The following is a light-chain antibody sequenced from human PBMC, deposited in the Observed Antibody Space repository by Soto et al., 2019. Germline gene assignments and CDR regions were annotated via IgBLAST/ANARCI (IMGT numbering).Light chain of an antibody. CDR2: KAS. Sequence: DIQMTQSPATLSASVEDTVTITCRASQSISDLVAWYQKKPGEAPKLLIYKASYLNIGVPSRFSGSGSGTEFTLTISRLQPNDLAPYCCQPYSAFSVAFGQGTMVEIK. CDR3: QPYSAFSVA. V-gene: IGKV1-5*03. CDR1: QSISDL. J-gene: IGKJ1*01.